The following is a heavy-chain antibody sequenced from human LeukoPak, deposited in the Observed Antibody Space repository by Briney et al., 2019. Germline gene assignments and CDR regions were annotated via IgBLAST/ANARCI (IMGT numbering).Heavy chain of an antibody. V-gene: IGHV1-46*01. CDR2: IKPSGGST. CDR3: ARDGGYSPKCYYGMDV. Sequence: ASLKVSCKASGYTFTSYYMHWVRQAPGQGLEWMGIIKPSGGSTSYAQKFQGRVTMTRDTSTSTVYMELSSLRSEDTAVYYCARDGGYSPKCYYGMDVWGQGTTVTVSS. CDR1: GYTFTSYY. D-gene: IGHD5-18*01. J-gene: IGHJ6*02.